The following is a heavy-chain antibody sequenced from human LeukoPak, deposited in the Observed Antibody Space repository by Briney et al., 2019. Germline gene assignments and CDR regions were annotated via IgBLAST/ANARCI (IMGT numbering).Heavy chain of an antibody. V-gene: IGHV3-33*08. CDR2: LWSGGTNY. Sequence: TGGSLRLSCAASGFTFSTYVMTWVRQAPGKGLEWVAVLWSGGTNYYYADSVKGRVVISRDTSKNTLYLQMNSLRAEDSAVYYCARDMGFYYFDYWGQGTLVTVSS. J-gene: IGHJ4*02. D-gene: IGHD3-10*01. CDR1: GFTFSTYV. CDR3: ARDMGFYYFDY.